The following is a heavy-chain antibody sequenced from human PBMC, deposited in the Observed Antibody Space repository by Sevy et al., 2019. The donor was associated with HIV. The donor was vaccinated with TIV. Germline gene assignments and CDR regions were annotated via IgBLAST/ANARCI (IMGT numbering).Heavy chain of an antibody. V-gene: IGHV4-39*01. CDR3: ARWGGYYDILTGLKGYFDY. CDR1: GGSISSSSYY. Sequence: SETLSLTCTVSGGSISSSSYYWGWIRQSPGKGLEWIGSIYYSGSTYYNPSLKSRVTISVDTSKNQFSLKLSSVTAADTAVYYCARWGGYYDILTGLKGYFDYWGQGTLVTVSS. CDR2: IYYSGST. J-gene: IGHJ4*02. D-gene: IGHD3-9*01.